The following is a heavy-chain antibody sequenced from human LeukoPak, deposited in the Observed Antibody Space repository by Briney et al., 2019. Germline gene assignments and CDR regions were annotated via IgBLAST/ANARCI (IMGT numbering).Heavy chain of an antibody. J-gene: IGHJ4*02. CDR1: GYTLTELS. V-gene: IGHV1-24*01. CDR2: FDPEDGET. D-gene: IGHD3-10*01. CDR3: AIGGSGSYFEYRYYFDY. Sequence: ASVKVSCKVSGYTLTELSMHWVRQAPGKGLEWMGGFDPEDGETIYAQKFQGRVTMTEETSTDTAYMELSSLRSEDTAVYYCAIGGSGSYFEYRYYFDYWGQGTLVTVSS.